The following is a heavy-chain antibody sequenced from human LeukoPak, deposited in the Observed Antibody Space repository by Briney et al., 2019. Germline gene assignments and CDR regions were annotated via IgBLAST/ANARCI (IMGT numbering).Heavy chain of an antibody. V-gene: IGHV3-23*01. CDR1: GFTFGDYA. D-gene: IGHD5-18*01. J-gene: IGHJ4*02. CDR3: AKMDTAMVEYFDY. CDR2: ISGSGGST. Sequence: GGSLRLSCTASGFTFGDYAMSWVRQAPGKGLEWVSAISGSGGSTYYADSVKGRFTISRDNSKNTLYLQMNSLRAEDTAVYYCAKMDTAMVEYFDYWGQGTLVTVSS.